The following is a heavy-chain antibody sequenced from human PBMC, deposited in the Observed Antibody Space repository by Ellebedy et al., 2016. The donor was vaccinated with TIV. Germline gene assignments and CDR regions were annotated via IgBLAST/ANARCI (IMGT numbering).Heavy chain of an antibody. Sequence: GESLKISCSASGFTFSSYAMHWVRQAPGKGLEYISAIVSNGDSTYYANSVKDRFTISRDNSKNTLYLQMSSLRPEDTAVYYCVKAWGDWGQGTLVTVSS. V-gene: IGHV3-64D*06. CDR3: VKAWGD. J-gene: IGHJ4*02. CDR2: IVSNGDST. CDR1: GFTFSSYA. D-gene: IGHD3-16*01.